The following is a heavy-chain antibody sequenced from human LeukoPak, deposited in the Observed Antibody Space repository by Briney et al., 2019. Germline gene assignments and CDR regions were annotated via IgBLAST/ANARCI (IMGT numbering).Heavy chain of an antibody. CDR3: ARDPGIAVADYYFDY. CDR1: GFTFSSYW. J-gene: IGHJ4*02. D-gene: IGHD6-19*01. V-gene: IGHV3-7*01. CDR2: IKQDGSEK. Sequence: GGSLRLSCAASGFTFSSYWMSWVRQAPGKGLEWGANIKQDGSEKYYVDSVKGRFTISRDNAKNSLYLQMNSLRAEDTAVYYCARDPGIAVADYYFDYWGQGTLVTVSS.